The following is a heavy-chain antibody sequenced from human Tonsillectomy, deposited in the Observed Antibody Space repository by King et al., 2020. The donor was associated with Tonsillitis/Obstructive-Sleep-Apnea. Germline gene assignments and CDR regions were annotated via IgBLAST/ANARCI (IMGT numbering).Heavy chain of an antibody. V-gene: IGHV3-9*01. D-gene: IGHD1-14*01. CDR3: VKDISITGECAFDI. Sequence: VQLVESGGGLVQPGRSLRLSCAASGFTFDDYAMHWVRQAPGKGLEWVSGMKSNSATIAYADSVRGRFAISRDSAKNSLYLQMNSLRPEDTALYYCVKDISITGECAFDIWGQGTMVPVPS. J-gene: IGHJ3*02. CDR2: MKSNSATI. CDR1: GFTFDDYA.